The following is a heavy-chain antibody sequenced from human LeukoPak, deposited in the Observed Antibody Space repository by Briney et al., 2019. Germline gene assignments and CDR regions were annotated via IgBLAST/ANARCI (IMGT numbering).Heavy chain of an antibody. V-gene: IGHV3-23*01. CDR3: AKLGCSSTRCYMNC. CDR1: GFTFSTYA. Sequence: GGSLRLSCAASGFTFSTYAMNWVRQVPGKGLEWVSSISDSGSSTNHADSVKGRFTISRDNSKNTLYLQMNSLRTEDTAVYHCAKLGCSSTRCYMNCWGQGTLVTVSS. CDR2: ISDSGSST. D-gene: IGHD2-2*02. J-gene: IGHJ4*02.